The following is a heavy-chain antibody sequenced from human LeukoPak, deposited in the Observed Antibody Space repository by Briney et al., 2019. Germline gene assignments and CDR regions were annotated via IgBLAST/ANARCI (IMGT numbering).Heavy chain of an antibody. V-gene: IGHV3-23*01. Sequence: GGSLRLSCAASGFTFSSYAMSWARQAPGKGLEWVSGISSSGSGGNTYYADSVKGRFTISRDNAKNSLFLQMNSLRAEDTAVYYCARDSCSGGSCYSPYYYYGMDVWGQGTTVTVSS. J-gene: IGHJ6*02. CDR3: ARDSCSGGSCYSPYYYYGMDV. D-gene: IGHD2-15*01. CDR1: GFTFSSYA. CDR2: ISSSGSGGNT.